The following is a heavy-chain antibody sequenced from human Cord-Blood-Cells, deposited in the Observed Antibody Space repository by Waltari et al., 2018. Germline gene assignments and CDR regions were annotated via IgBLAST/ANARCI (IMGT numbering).Heavy chain of an antibody. J-gene: IGHJ3*02. V-gene: IGHV3-48*03. Sequence: EVQLVESGGGLVQPGGSLRLSCAASGFTFSSYEMNWVRQAPGKGREWVSYISSSGSTIYYSDSVKCRFTISRDNAKNSLYLQMNSLRAEDTAVYYCAPGIAAAGFDIWGQGTMVTVSS. D-gene: IGHD6-13*01. CDR2: ISSSGSTI. CDR1: GFTFSSYE. CDR3: APGIAAAGFDI.